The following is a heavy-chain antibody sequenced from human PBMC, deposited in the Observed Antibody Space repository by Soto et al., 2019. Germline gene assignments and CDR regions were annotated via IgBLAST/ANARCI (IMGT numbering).Heavy chain of an antibody. Sequence: EVQLVESGGGVVQPGGSLRLSCAASGFSFNTGMHWVRQAPGKGLVWLSRINSAGSSTTYADSVEGRFFVARDNAKNTLYLQINSLTADDTAVYYCTRGASDYGNFDYWGQGVLLTVSS. J-gene: IGHJ4*02. CDR3: TRGASDYGNFDY. CDR1: GFSFNTG. CDR2: INSAGSST. V-gene: IGHV3-74*01. D-gene: IGHD4-17*01.